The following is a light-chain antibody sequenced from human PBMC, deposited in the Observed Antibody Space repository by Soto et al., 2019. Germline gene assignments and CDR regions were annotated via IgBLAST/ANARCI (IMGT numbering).Light chain of an antibody. CDR3: QQYNLGGT. CDR2: KAS. J-gene: IGKJ1*01. CDR1: QNIYTY. Sequence: DIQMTQSPSTLSAFVGGRVSITCRASQNIYTYLAWYQQKPGKAPKLLIYKASTLESGVPSRFSGSGSGTEFTLTISSLQPDDFATYYCQQYNLGGTFGQGTKVEIK. V-gene: IGKV1-5*03.